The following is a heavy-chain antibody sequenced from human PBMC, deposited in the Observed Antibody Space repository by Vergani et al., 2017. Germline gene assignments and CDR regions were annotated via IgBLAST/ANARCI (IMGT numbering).Heavy chain of an antibody. V-gene: IGHV4-61*02. J-gene: IGHJ6*02. CDR1: GGSISSGSYY. Sequence: QVQLQESGPGLVKPSQTLSLTCTVSGGSISSGSYYWSWIRQPAGKGLEWIGRIYTSWSTNYNPSLKSRVTISVDTSKNQFSLKLSSVTAADTAVYYCARDWGGHYYDSSGYYYSYYYGMDVWGQGTTVTVSS. CDR3: ARDWGGHYYDSSGYYYSYYYGMDV. CDR2: IYTSWST. D-gene: IGHD3-22*01.